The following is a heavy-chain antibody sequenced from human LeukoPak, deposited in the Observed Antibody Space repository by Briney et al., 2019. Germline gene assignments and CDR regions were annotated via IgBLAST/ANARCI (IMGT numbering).Heavy chain of an antibody. J-gene: IGHJ6*03. V-gene: IGHV1-2*02. CDR3: ARVTNPINYDILTGYYYYYYYYMDV. D-gene: IGHD3-9*01. Sequence: VASVKVSCKASGYTFTGYYMHWVRQAPGQGLEWMGWINPNGGGTNYAQKFQGRVTMTRDTSISTAYMELSRLRSDDTAVYYCARVTNPINYDILTGYYYYYYYYMDVWGKGTTVTISS. CDR1: GYTFTGYY. CDR2: INPNGGGT.